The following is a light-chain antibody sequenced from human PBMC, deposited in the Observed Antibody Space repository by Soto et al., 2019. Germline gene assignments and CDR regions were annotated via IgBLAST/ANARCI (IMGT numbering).Light chain of an antibody. CDR3: QQYSDWPPWT. J-gene: IGKJ1*01. V-gene: IGKV3-15*01. CDR1: QSVKTK. CDR2: GAS. Sequence: EIVMTQSPDTLSVSPGKRASLSCRASQSVKTKLAWYQKKPGQPPRLLIYGASIRATGIPARFSGSGSGTEFTLTISSLQSEDFAVYYCQQYSDWPPWTFGQGTKVEIK.